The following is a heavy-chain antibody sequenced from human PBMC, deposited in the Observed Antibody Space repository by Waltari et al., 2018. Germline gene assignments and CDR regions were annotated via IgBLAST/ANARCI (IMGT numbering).Heavy chain of an antibody. CDR1: GYTFTDYY. J-gene: IGHJ5*02. CDR2: INLNSGAA. Sequence: QVHLVQSGAEVKKPGASVKVSCKASGYTFTDYYIHWVRQAPGQGLECMGWINLNSGAANYEQSFQGRVTLTRDTSINTVYMELSRLRSDDTAVYYCAKVSKTTTGPGTWGQGTLITVSS. V-gene: IGHV1-2*02. CDR3: AKVSKTTTGPGT. D-gene: IGHD1-1*01.